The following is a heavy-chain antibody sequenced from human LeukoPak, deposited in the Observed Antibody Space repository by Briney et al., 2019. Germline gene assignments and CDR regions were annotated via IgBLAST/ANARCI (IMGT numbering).Heavy chain of an antibody. CDR1: GFTFNNYG. J-gene: IGHJ3*02. CDR3: AKGRSSTKSLGAFDI. Sequence: GGSLRLSCAASGFTFNNYGMHWVRQAPGKGLEWVAFIRYDGSNKYYADSVEGRFTISRDNSKNTLYVQMNSLRAEDTAVYYCAKGRSSTKSLGAFDIWGRGTMVTVSS. V-gene: IGHV3-30*02. CDR2: IRYDGSNK. D-gene: IGHD2-2*01.